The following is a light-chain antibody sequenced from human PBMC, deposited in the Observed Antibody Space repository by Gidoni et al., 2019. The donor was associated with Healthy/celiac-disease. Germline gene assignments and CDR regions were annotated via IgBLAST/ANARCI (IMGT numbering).Light chain of an antibody. J-gene: IGKJ1*01. CDR3: QQSYSTPPT. Sequence: DVHMTQSPSSLSASVGDRVTIPCRASQSISSYLNWYQQKQGKAPKILIYAEASLQSGGPSRFSGSGSGTDFTLTISSMQHEEFATYYCQQSYSTPPTFGQGTKVEIK. CDR1: QSISSY. CDR2: AEA. V-gene: IGKV1-39*01.